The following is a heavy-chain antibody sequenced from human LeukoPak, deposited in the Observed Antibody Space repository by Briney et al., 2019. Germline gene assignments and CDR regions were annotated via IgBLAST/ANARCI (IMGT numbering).Heavy chain of an antibody. Sequence: KSGGSLRPSCAASGFTFSSYSMNWVRQAPGKGLEWVSSISSSSSYIYYADSVKGRFTISRDSAENSLYLQMNSLRDDDTALYYCVRDLSSNWYSFDYWGQGTLVTVSS. D-gene: IGHD6-13*01. CDR1: GFTFSSYS. J-gene: IGHJ4*02. CDR2: ISSSSSYI. CDR3: VRDLSSNWYSFDY. V-gene: IGHV3-21*04.